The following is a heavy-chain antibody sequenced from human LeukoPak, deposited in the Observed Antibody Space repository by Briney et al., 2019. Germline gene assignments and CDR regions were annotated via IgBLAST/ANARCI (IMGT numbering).Heavy chain of an antibody. CDR3: AKEIWGDYVEAPFDY. Sequence: GGSLRLSCAAPGFAVSSSYMSWVRQAPGKGLEWVSSISGSGGSTYYADSVKGRFTISRDNSKNTLYLQMNSLRADDTAIYYCAKEIWGDYVEAPFDYWGQGTLVTVSS. D-gene: IGHD3-10*02. V-gene: IGHV3-23*01. J-gene: IGHJ4*02. CDR2: ISGSGGST. CDR1: GFAVSSSY.